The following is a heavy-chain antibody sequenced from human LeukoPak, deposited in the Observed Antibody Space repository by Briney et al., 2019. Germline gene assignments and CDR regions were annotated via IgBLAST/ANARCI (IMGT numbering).Heavy chain of an antibody. V-gene: IGHV5-51*01. D-gene: IGHD2-15*01. J-gene: IGHJ4*02. Sequence: GASLQISCKGSGYSFTTSWIGWVRQMPGKGLEWMGIIYPGDSDTRYSPSFQGQVTISVDKSISTAYLQWSSLKASDTAMYYCATARFCSGGACYAEHWGQGTLVTVSS. CDR3: ATARFCSGGACYAEH. CDR2: IYPGDSDT. CDR1: GYSFTTSW.